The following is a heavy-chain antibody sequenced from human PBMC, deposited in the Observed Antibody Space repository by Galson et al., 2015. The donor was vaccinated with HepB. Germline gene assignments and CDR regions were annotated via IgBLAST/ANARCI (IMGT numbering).Heavy chain of an antibody. J-gene: IGHJ4*02. CDR1: GGSITNKAYY. D-gene: IGHD2-8*02. V-gene: IGHV4-39*01. CDR2: IYYNGDT. CDR3: ARHLLVGDYFDH. Sequence: LSLTCTVSGGSITNKAYYWGWFRQSPGKGLEWIASIYYNGDTYYNPSLKSRVSMYIGTSKNQFSMNLRSVTATDATVYYCARHLLVGDYFDHWGQGTLVTVSS.